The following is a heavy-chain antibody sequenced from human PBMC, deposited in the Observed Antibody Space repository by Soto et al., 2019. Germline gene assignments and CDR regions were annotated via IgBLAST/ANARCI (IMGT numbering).Heavy chain of an antibody. CDR2: IYTSGST. D-gene: IGHD6-6*01. V-gene: IGHV4-4*07. J-gene: IGHJ2*01. CDR3: ARDTIAARQHWYFDL. Sequence: QVQLQESGPGLVKPSETLSLTCTVSGGSISSYYWSWIRQPAGKGLEWIGRIYTSGSTNYNPSLRSRVTMSVDTSKNQFSLKLSSVTAADTAVYYCARDTIAARQHWYFDLWGRGTLVTVSS. CDR1: GGSISSYY.